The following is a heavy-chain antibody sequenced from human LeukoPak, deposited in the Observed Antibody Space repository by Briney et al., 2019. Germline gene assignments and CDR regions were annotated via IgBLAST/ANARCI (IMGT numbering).Heavy chain of an antibody. D-gene: IGHD6-19*01. CDR1: GYTFTTYD. V-gene: IGHV1-8*03. CDR3: ARGSSAGPGY. Sequence: ASVKVSCKTSGYTFTTYDINWVRQATGQGLEWMGWMNPNSGNTGYAQKFQGRVTITRNTSISTASMELSSLKSDDTAVYYCARGSSAGPGYWGQGTLVTVSS. CDR2: MNPNSGNT. J-gene: IGHJ4*02.